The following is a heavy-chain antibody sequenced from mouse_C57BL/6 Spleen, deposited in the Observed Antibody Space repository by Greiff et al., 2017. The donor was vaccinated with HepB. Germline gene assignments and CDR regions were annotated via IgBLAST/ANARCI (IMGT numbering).Heavy chain of an antibody. J-gene: IGHJ1*03. Sequence: EVKLVESGPELVKPGASVKIPCKASGYTFTDYNMDWVKQSHGKSLEWIGDINPNNGGTIYNQKFKGKATLTVDKSSSTAYMELRSLTSEDTAVYYCARPDYGSSYDWYFDVWGTGTTVTVSS. CDR1: GYTFTDYN. CDR2: INPNNGGT. V-gene: IGHV1-18*01. CDR3: ARPDYGSSYDWYFDV. D-gene: IGHD1-1*01.